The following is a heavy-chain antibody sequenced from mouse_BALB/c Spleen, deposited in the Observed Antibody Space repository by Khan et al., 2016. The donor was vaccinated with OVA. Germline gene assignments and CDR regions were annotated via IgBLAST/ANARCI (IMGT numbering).Heavy chain of an antibody. CDR2: INPSSGYT. J-gene: IGHJ3*01. CDR1: GYTFTSYT. V-gene: IGHV1-4*01. Sequence: QVQLQQSGAELARPGASVKMSCKASGYTFTSYTIHWITQRPGQGLEWIGYINPSSGYTNYNKKFKDKVTLTADKSSTTASMQLSSLTSDDSAVDYCARDGAYYRNDGWFAYWGQGTLVTVSA. D-gene: IGHD2-14*01. CDR3: ARDGAYYRNDGWFAY.